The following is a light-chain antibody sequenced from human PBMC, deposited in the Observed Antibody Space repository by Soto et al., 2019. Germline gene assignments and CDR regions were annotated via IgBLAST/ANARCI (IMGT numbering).Light chain of an antibody. J-gene: IGKJ5*01. CDR1: QSSSNF. CDR3: QQTNSIPIT. CDR2: ATS. Sequence: DIQMTQSPSSLSASVGDRVTITCRASQSSSNFLNWYQQKPGKAPKLLIYATSRLQSGVPSRFSGSGSGTDFTLTISSLQPEDFATYYCQQTNSIPITFGQGTRLEI. V-gene: IGKV1-39*01.